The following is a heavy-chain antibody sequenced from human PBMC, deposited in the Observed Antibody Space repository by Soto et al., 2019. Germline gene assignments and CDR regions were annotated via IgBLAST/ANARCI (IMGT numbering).Heavy chain of an antibody. V-gene: IGHV3-23*01. CDR3: AKRQGTGLAAKNFDF. CDR1: GFPFSNHA. CDR2: ISDGGDLI. Sequence: PGGSLRLSCAASGFPFSNHAMSWVRQAPGKGLEWVSGISDGGDLIYYADSVKGRFSMSRDNSENMLYLQMTNLRAEDTAIYFCAKRQGTGLAAKNFDFWGQGTPVTVPQ. D-gene: IGHD2-15*01. J-gene: IGHJ4*02.